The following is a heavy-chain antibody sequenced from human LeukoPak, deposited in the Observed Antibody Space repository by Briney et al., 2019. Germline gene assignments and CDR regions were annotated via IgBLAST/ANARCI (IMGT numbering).Heavy chain of an antibody. CDR2: IYGSGST. CDR1: GDSLSSHY. Sequence: SETLSLTCTVSGDSLSSHYWSWVRQPPGKGLEWIGYIYGSGSTHYDPSLRSRVTISEDTSKNQFSLKLTSVTAADTAVYYCARNVGWYSHDSWGQGTLVTVSS. D-gene: IGHD6-19*01. J-gene: IGHJ4*02. CDR3: ARNVGWYSHDS. V-gene: IGHV4-59*08.